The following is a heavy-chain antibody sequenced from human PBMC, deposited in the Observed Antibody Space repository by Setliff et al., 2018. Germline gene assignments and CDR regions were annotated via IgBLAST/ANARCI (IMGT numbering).Heavy chain of an antibody. CDR1: GFTFSSYW. CDR3: ASGHRYGYLFEY. D-gene: IGHD5-18*01. CDR2: IKRDGREI. J-gene: IGHJ4*02. Sequence: PVESLRLSCAASGFTFSSYWMSWVRQAPGKGLEWVANIKRDGREIYYVDSVKGRFTISRDNAKNSLYLQMNSLRAEDTAVYYCASGHRYGYLFEYWGQGTLVTVSS. V-gene: IGHV3-7*03.